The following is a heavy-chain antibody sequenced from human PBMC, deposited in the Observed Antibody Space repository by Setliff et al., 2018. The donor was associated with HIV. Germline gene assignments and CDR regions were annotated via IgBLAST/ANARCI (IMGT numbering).Heavy chain of an antibody. CDR2: IYHSGST. D-gene: IGHD3-10*01. CDR1: SGSISSSNW. CDR3: ARDGPLEGSYRYYYYYMDV. Sequence: KSSETLSLTCAVSSGSISSSNWWSWVRQPPGKELEWIGEIYHSGSTNYNPSLKSRVTISLDRSKTQFSLKLSSVTAADTAVYYCARDGPLEGSYRYYYYYMDVWGKGTTVTVSS. V-gene: IGHV4-4*02. J-gene: IGHJ6*03.